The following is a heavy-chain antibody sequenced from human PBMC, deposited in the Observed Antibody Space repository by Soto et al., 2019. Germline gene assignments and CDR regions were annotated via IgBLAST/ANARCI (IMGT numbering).Heavy chain of an antibody. Sequence: GASVKVSCKASGYTLTSYAMHWVRQAPGQRLEWMGWINAGNGNTKYSQKFQGRVTITRDTSASTAYMELSSLRSEDTAVYYCAREFPDCGGDCYLSARDYGMDVWGQGTTVTVSS. V-gene: IGHV1-3*01. CDR3: AREFPDCGGDCYLSARDYGMDV. D-gene: IGHD2-21*02. J-gene: IGHJ6*02. CDR2: INAGNGNT. CDR1: GYTLTSYA.